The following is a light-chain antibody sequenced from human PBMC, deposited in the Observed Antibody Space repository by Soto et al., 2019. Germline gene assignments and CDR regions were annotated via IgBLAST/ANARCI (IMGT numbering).Light chain of an antibody. Sequence: DILMTQSTNSLAVSLGERATINCKSSQRVLYSSNNKNYLAWYQQKPGQPPKLLSYWASTQESGVPDRFSGSGSGTDFALTISSLQAEDVAVYYCQQYYSTPLTFGGGTIVDIK. CDR2: WAS. CDR1: QRVLYSSNNKNY. CDR3: QQYYSTPLT. J-gene: IGKJ4*01. V-gene: IGKV4-1*01.